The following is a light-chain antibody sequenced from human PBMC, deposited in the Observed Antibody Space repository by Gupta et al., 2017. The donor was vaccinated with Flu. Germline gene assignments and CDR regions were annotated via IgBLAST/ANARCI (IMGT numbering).Light chain of an antibody. J-gene: IGLJ3*02. CDR1: WSHIGNNP. CDR2: RSD. CDR3: SVWDDSLSGRV. Sequence: SWSHIGNNPVYWYQQLPGTAPNLIIYRSDQRPSGVPDRFSGSKSGTSASLAISGLRSEDEADYYCSVWDDSLSGRVFGGGTKLTVL. V-gene: IGLV1-47*01.